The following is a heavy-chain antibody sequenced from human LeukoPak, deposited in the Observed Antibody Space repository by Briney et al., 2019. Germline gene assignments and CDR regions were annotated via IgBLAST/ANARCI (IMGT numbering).Heavy chain of an antibody. CDR1: GFTFSSYW. J-gene: IGHJ4*02. D-gene: IGHD1-26*01. V-gene: IGHV3-7*01. CDR2: IKQDGSEK. Sequence: GGSLRLPCAASGFTFSSYWMSWVRQAPGKGLEWVANIKQDGSEKYYVDSVKGRFAISRDNAKNSLYLQMNSLRAEDTAVYYCARDITSVGATTPYFDYWGQGTLVTVSS. CDR3: ARDITSVGATTPYFDY.